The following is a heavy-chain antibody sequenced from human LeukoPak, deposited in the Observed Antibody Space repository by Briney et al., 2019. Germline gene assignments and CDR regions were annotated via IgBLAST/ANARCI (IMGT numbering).Heavy chain of an antibody. Sequence: GGSLRLSCAASGFTFSSYWMHWVRQVPGKGLVWVSHIASDGSSASFADSVKGRFTISRDNAKNTLYLQMNSLRAEDTAVYYCARDSGSSEYYFDYWGQGTLVTVSS. CDR2: IASDGSSA. J-gene: IGHJ4*02. V-gene: IGHV3-74*01. CDR3: ARDSGSSEYYFDY. D-gene: IGHD1-26*01. CDR1: GFTFSSYW.